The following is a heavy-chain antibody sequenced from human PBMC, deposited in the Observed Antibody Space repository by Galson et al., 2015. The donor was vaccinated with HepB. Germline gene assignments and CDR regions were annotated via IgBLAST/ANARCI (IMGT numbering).Heavy chain of an antibody. CDR2: IYPGDSDT. V-gene: IGHV5-51*01. J-gene: IGHJ3*02. CDR1: GYSFTSYW. D-gene: IGHD3-22*01. CDR3: ATQQTYYYDSRDTTEAFDI. Sequence: QSGAEVKKPGESLKISCKGSGYSFTSYWIGWVRQMPGKGLEWMGIIYPGDSDTRYSPSFQGQVTISADKSISTAYLQWSSLKASDTAMYYCATQQTYYYDSRDTTEAFDIWGQGTMVTVSS.